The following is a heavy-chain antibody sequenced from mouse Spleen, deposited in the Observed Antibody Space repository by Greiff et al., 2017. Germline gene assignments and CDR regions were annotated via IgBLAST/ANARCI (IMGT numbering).Heavy chain of an antibody. CDR2: ILPGSGST. D-gene: IGHD1-1*01. Sequence: VQLQQSGAELMKPGASVKLSCKATGYTFTGYWIEWVKQRPGHGLEWIGEILPGSGSTNYNEKFKGKATFTADTSSNTAYMQLSSLTTEDSAIYYCARKGDYYGSRDYAMDYWGQGTSVTVSS. J-gene: IGHJ4*01. V-gene: IGHV1-9*01. CDR3: ARKGDYYGSRDYAMDY. CDR1: GYTFTGYW.